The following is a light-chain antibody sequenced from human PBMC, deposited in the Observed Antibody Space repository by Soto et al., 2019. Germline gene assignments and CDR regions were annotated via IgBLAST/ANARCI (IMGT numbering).Light chain of an antibody. V-gene: IGKV1-39*01. J-gene: IGKJ2*01. CDR1: QTIDTY. Sequence: DIQMTQSPSSLSASVGDRVTITCRASQTIDTYLNWYQQKPGKAPNLLIYAASILQSGVPYRFSGSGSGTDFTLTISSLQPEDFATYYCQQSYSTPPDTFGQGTKLEIK. CDR2: AAS. CDR3: QQSYSTPPDT.